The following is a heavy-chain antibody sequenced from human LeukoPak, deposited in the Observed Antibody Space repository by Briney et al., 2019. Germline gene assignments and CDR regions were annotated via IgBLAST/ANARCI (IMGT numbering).Heavy chain of an antibody. CDR1: GFTFTGYS. V-gene: IGHV1-2*02. CDR2: INPNSGGT. J-gene: IGHJ5*02. D-gene: IGHD3-10*01. CDR3: AREYYYGSGSYYLWFDP. Sequence: ASVKVSCKASGFTFTGYSLHWVRQAPGQGLEWMGWINPNSGGTNYAQKFQGRVTMTRDTSINTAYSELSSLRSDDTAVYYCAREYYYGSGSYYLWFDPRGQGTLVTVSS.